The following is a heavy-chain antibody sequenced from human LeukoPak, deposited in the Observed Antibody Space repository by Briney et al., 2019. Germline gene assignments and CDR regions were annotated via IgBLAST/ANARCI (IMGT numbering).Heavy chain of an antibody. CDR3: ARDRTRTGYSSGWYHDY. J-gene: IGHJ4*02. Sequence: GASVKVSCKASGYTLTGYYMHWVRQAPGQGLEWMGWINPNSGGTNYAQKFQGRVTMTRDTSISTAYMDLSRLRSDDTAVYYCARDRTRTGYSSGWYHDYWGQGTLVTVSS. V-gene: IGHV1-2*02. CDR2: INPNSGGT. D-gene: IGHD6-19*01. CDR1: GYTLTGYY.